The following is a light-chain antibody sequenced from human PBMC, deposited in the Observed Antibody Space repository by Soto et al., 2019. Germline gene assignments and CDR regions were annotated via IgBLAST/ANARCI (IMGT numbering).Light chain of an antibody. V-gene: IGLV2-14*01. J-gene: IGLJ1*01. CDR1: SSDVGGYNY. Sequence: QSVLTQPASVSGSPGQSITISCTGTSSDVGGYNYVSCYQQHTGKAPKLMIYEVSNRPSGVSNRFSGSKSGNMASLTISGLEAEDEADYYCNSYTTSSTYVFGGGTKLTVL. CDR2: EVS. CDR3: NSYTTSSTYV.